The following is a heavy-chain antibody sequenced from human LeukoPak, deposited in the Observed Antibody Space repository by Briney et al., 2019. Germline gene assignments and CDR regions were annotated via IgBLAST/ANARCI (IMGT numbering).Heavy chain of an antibody. J-gene: IGHJ5*02. CDR1: GGTFSSYA. CDR2: IIPILGIA. D-gene: IGHD4-17*01. CDR3: ARLRSGSRYNWFDP. Sequence: ASVKVSCKASGGTFSSYAISWVRQAPGQGFEWMGRIIPILGIANYAQKFQGRVTITADKSTSTAYMELSSLRSEDTAVYYCARLRSGSRYNWFDPWGQGTLVTVSS. V-gene: IGHV1-69*04.